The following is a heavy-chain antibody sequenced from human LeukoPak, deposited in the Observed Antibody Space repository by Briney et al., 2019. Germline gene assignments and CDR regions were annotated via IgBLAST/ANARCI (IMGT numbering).Heavy chain of an antibody. J-gene: IGHJ4*02. CDR2: IYHTGNT. CDR3: ARDLSGYGASDY. D-gene: IGHD3-22*01. CDR1: GGSISSGAYY. V-gene: IGHV4-31*03. Sequence: PSETLSLTCSVSGGSISSGAYYWSWIRQFPRRGLEWIAYIYHTGNTYYNPSLKSRLTISLDTSQNQFSLKLSSVTAADTAVYYCARDLSGYGASDYWGQGTLVTVSS.